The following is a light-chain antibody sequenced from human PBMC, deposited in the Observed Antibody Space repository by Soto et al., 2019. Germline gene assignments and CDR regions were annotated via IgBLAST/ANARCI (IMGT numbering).Light chain of an antibody. Sequence: DIQMTQSPSTLSASVGDRVTITCRASQSISRWLAWYQQKPGKAPKLLIYKAASLESGVPSRFSGSGSGAEFTHTISSLQPDDIATCYCQQYNSPSPTWTFGQGTKVEIK. CDR1: QSISRW. CDR3: QQYNSPSPTWT. V-gene: IGKV1-5*03. J-gene: IGKJ1*01. CDR2: KAA.